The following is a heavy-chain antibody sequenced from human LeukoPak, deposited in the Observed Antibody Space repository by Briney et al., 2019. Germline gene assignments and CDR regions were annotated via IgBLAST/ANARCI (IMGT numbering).Heavy chain of an antibody. Sequence: SETLSLTCAVYGGSFSGYYWSWVRQPPGKGLEWIGEINHSGSTNYNPSLKSRVTISVDTSKNQFSLNLSSVTAADTAVYYCARVSFFRWAATRPSYYYYYMDVWGKGTTVTISS. CDR2: INHSGST. J-gene: IGHJ6*03. CDR3: ARVSFFRWAATRPSYYYYYMDV. CDR1: GGSFSGYY. D-gene: IGHD2-15*01. V-gene: IGHV4-34*01.